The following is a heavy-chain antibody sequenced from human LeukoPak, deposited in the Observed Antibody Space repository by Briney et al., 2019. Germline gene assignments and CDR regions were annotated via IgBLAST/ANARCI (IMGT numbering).Heavy chain of an antibody. Sequence: SETLSLTCTVSGGSISSYYGSWIRQPPGKGLEWIGYIYTSGSTNYNPSLKSRVTISVDTSKNQFSLKLSSVTAADTAVYYCARGVDCSITSCYWVWFDPWGQGTLVTVSS. CDR3: ARGVDCSITSCYWVWFDP. CDR1: GGSISSYY. J-gene: IGHJ5*02. V-gene: IGHV4-4*09. CDR2: IYTSGST. D-gene: IGHD2-2*01.